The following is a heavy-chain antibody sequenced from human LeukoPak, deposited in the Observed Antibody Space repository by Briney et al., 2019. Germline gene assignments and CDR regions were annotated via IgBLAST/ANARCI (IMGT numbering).Heavy chain of an antibody. D-gene: IGHD4-17*01. CDR3: ARDPYYGDYVI. CDR1: GFTFSSYE. V-gene: IGHV3-48*03. Sequence: GGSLRLSCAASGFTFSSYEMNWVRQAPGKGLEWVSYISGSGSTIYYADSVKGRFTISRDNAKNSPYLQMNSLRDEDTAVYYCARDPYYGDYVIWGQGTLVTVSS. J-gene: IGHJ4*02. CDR2: ISGSGSTI.